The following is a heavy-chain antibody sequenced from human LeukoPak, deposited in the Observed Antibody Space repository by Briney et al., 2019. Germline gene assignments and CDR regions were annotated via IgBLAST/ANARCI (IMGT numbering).Heavy chain of an antibody. Sequence: GGSLRLSCAASGFTFTSYAMNWVRQAPGKGLEWASYISSSGSTIYYADSVKGRFTISRDNAKNSLYLQMNSLRAEDTAVYYCAELGITMIGGVWGKGTTVTISS. CDR1: GFTFTSYA. CDR2: ISSSGSTI. D-gene: IGHD3-10*02. J-gene: IGHJ6*04. V-gene: IGHV3-48*03. CDR3: AELGITMIGGV.